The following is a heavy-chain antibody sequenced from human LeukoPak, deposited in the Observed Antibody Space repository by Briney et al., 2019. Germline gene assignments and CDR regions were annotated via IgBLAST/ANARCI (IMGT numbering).Heavy chain of an antibody. D-gene: IGHD3-22*01. CDR3: ARGRRDSSGYYRVAGQYYFDY. CDR1: GASITSSNYY. Sequence: SETLSLTCTVSGASITSSNYYWGWIRQPPGKGLEWMGSMYYRGNMYYNPSLKSRVSISVDTSKNQFSLKLSSVTAADTAVYYCARGRRDSSGYYRVAGQYYFDYWGQGTLVTVSS. J-gene: IGHJ4*02. CDR2: MYYRGNM. V-gene: IGHV4-39*01.